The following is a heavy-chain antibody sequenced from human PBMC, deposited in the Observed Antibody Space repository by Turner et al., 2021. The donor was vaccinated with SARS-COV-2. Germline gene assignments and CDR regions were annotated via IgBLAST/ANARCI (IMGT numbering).Heavy chain of an antibody. CDR1: GFTVSSNY. CDR2: IYSGGST. CDR3: ARETWGRDPDY. D-gene: IGHD3-16*01. J-gene: IGHJ4*02. Sequence: EVQLVEAGGGLVQPGGSLRPSCAASGFTVSSNYMSWVRKAPGKGLEWVSVIYSGGSTYYADSVKGRFTISRHNSKNTLYLQMNSLRAEDTAVYYCARETWGRDPDYWGQGTLVTVSS. V-gene: IGHV3-53*04.